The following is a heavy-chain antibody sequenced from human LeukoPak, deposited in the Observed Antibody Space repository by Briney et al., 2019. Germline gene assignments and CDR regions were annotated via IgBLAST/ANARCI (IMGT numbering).Heavy chain of an antibody. V-gene: IGHV3-30*02. J-gene: IGHJ4*02. D-gene: IGHD6-19*01. CDR2: IRYDGSNK. CDR1: GFTFSSYG. CDR3: AKESRIAVASDY. Sequence: GGSLRLSCAASGFTFSSYGMHWVRQAPGKGLEWVAFIRYDGSNKYYADSVKGRFTISRDNSKNTLYLQMNSVRAEDTAVYYCAKESRIAVASDYWGQGTLVTVSS.